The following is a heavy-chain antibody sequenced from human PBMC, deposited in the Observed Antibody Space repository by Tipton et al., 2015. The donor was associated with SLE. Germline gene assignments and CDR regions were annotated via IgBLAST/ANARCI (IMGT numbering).Heavy chain of an antibody. D-gene: IGHD6-6*01. CDR1: GGSLSGYY. CDR2: INHSGST. Sequence: TLSLTCAVYGGSLSGYYWSWIRQPPGKGLEWIGEINHSGSTNYNPSLKSRVTISVDTSKNQFSLKLSSVTAADTAVYYCARGRGSSSSGHYLGQGTLVTVSS. J-gene: IGHJ4*02. CDR3: ARGRGSSSSGHY. V-gene: IGHV4-34*01.